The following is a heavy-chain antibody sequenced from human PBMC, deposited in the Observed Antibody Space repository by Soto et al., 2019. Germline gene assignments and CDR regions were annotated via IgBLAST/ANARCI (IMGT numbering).Heavy chain of an antibody. CDR1: GGTFSSYA. J-gene: IGHJ3*02. D-gene: IGHD3-10*01. CDR2: IIPIFGTA. Sequence: QVQLVQSGAEVKKPGSSVKVSCKASGGTFSSYAISWVRQAPGQGLEWMGGIIPIFGTANYAQKFQGRVTITADDSTSTDYMELSSLRSEDTAVYYCGRYYGSGSYYRPTPRAFDIRGQGKMGTGSS. CDR3: GRYYGSGSYYRPTPRAFDI. V-gene: IGHV1-69*01.